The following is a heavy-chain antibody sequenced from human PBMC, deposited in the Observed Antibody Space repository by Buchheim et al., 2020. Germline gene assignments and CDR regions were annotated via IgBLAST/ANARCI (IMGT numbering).Heavy chain of an antibody. V-gene: IGHV3-30-3*01. J-gene: IGHJ6*02. D-gene: IGHD2-2*01. CDR1: GFTFSSYA. CDR2: ISYDGSIK. Sequence: QVQLVESGGGVVQPGRSLRLSCAASGFTFSSYAMHWVRQAPGKGLEWVAVISYDGSIKYYADSVKGRFTISRDNSKNTLYLQMNSLRAEDTAVYYCARDLGYCSSTSCYSAYGMDVWGQGTT. CDR3: ARDLGYCSSTSCYSAYGMDV.